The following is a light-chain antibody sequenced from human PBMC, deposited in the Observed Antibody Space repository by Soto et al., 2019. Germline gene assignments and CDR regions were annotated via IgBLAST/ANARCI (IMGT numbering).Light chain of an antibody. CDR1: SNHVGGYHY. Sequence: SAVTQPTTVSASPAQSITIPFTASSNHVGGYHYVSWYQQHPGKAPKLMISDGSNRPSGVSTRFSGSKSGNTASLTISGLQAEDEADYNCSSYTSSSSEAVGSGTKVTVL. V-gene: IGLV2-14*03. J-gene: IGLJ1*01. CDR2: DGS. CDR3: SSYTSSSSEA.